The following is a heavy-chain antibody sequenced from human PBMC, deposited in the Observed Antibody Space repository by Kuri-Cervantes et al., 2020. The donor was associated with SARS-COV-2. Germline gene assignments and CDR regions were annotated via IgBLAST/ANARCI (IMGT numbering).Heavy chain of an antibody. Sequence: ASVKVSCKASGYSFTSYYINWVRQAPGQGLEWMGWINVNNRATSYAQKFQGRVTMTRDTSVLTAYMELSSLRSDDTAVFYCARSPSAITNSYNYYYHMDVWGKGTAGTVSS. V-gene: IGHV1-2*02. CDR3: ARSPSAITNSYNYYYHMDV. D-gene: IGHD2-2*01. CDR1: GYSFTSYY. J-gene: IGHJ6*03. CDR2: INVNNRAT.